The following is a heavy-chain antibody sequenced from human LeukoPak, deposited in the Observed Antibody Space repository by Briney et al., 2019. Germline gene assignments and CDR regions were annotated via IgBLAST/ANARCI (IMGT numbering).Heavy chain of an antibody. J-gene: IGHJ5*02. CDR3: AKDLWASFLVKNWFDP. V-gene: IGHV3-23*01. Sequence: GGSLRLSCAASGFTFSTFAMIWVRQPPGKGLEWVSSIFPSGGEIHYADSVRGRFTISRDNSKNTLYLQMNSLRADDTAVYYCAKDLWASFLVKNWFDPRGQGTLVTVSS. CDR2: IFPSGGEI. CDR1: GFTFSTFA. D-gene: IGHD2-21*01.